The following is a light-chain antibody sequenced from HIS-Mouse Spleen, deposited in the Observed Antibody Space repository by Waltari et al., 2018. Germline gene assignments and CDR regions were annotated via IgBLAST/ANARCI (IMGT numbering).Light chain of an antibody. V-gene: IGKV3-11*01. CDR3: QQRSNWLT. Sequence: EIVLTQSPATLSLSPGERATLPCRASQSVSSYLAWYQQKPGQAPRLLIYDASNRATGTPARFSGSGSGTDFTLTISSLEPEDFAVYYCQQRSNWLTFGGGTKVEIK. CDR2: DAS. CDR1: QSVSSY. J-gene: IGKJ4*01.